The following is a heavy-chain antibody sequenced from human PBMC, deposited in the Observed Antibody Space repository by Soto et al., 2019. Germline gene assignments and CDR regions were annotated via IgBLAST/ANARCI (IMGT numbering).Heavy chain of an antibody. V-gene: IGHV4-34*01. Sequence: QVQLQQWGAGLLKPSETLSLTCAVYGGSFSGYYWSWIRQPPGKGLEWIGEINHSGSTNYNPSLKSRVTISVDTSKNQFSLKLSFVTAADTAVYYCARRWAKNYYYGMDVWGQGTTVTVSS. J-gene: IGHJ6*02. D-gene: IGHD1-26*01. CDR3: ARRWAKNYYYGMDV. CDR2: INHSGST. CDR1: GGSFSGYY.